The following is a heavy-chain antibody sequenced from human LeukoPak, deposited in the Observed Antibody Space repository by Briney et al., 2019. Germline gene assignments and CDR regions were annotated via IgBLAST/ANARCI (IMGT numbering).Heavy chain of an antibody. V-gene: IGHV4-38-2*02. CDR1: GYSMSSGYY. J-gene: IGHJ4*02. CDR3: ARGAVPAAPSGKTQFDY. D-gene: IGHD2-2*01. CDR2: MYHTGST. Sequence: KPSETLSLTCTVSGYSMSSGYYWGWIRPPPERGLEWIGSMYHTGSTNYNPSLKSRVTISVDTSKNQFSLKLSSVTAADTAVYYCARGAVPAAPSGKTQFDYWGQGTLVTVSS.